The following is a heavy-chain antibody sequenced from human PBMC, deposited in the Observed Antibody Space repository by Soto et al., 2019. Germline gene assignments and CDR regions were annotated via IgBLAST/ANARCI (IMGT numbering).Heavy chain of an antibody. CDR1: VASISSFY. CDR2: VYPRGRA. CDR3: ARDRGRYCPTSSCPKGSYYGVDV. J-gene: IGHJ6*02. D-gene: IGHD2-8*01. Sequence: QVQLQESGPGLVKPSEPLSLTCTVSVASISSFYCRWIRQTAGKGLERLGRVYPRGRANYNPSFKSRVTLSVDTTKNQFSLKLSSVTAADTAVYYCARDRGRYCPTSSCPKGSYYGVDVWGQGTTVTVSS. V-gene: IGHV4-4*07.